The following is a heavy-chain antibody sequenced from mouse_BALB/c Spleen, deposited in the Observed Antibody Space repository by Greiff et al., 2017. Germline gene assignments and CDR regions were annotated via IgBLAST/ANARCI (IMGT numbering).Heavy chain of an antibody. CDR2: ISDGGSYT. V-gene: IGHV5-4*02. CDR3: ASPGNWDRVYYAMDY. Sequence: EVQLVESGGGLVKPGGSLKLSCAASGFTFSDYYMYWVRQTPEKRLEWVATISDGGSYTYYPDSVKGRFTISRDNAKNNLYLQMSSLKSEDTAMYYCASPGNWDRVYYAMDYWGQGTSVTVSS. CDR1: GFTFSDYY. D-gene: IGHD4-1*01. J-gene: IGHJ4*01.